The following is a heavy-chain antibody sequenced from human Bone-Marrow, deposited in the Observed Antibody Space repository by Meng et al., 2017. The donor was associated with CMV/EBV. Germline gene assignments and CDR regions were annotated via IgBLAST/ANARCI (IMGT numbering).Heavy chain of an antibody. CDR1: GFTFSSYA. D-gene: IGHD3-10*01. CDR2: ISGSGGST. CDR3: AKSPITMVRGVSGVPDY. Sequence: GESLKISCAASGFTFSSYAMNWVRQAPGKGLEWVSAISGSGGSTYYADSVKGRFTISRDNSKNTLDLQMNSLRAEDTAVYYCAKSPITMVRGVSGVPDYWGQGTLVTVSS. J-gene: IGHJ4*02. V-gene: IGHV3-23*01.